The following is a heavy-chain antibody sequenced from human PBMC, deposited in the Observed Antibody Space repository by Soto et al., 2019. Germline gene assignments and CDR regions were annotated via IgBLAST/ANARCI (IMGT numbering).Heavy chain of an antibody. CDR1: GFTFSSYS. CDR3: ARVEQWLAYYYGMDV. J-gene: IGHJ6*02. V-gene: IGHV3-21*01. CDR2: ISSSSSYI. D-gene: IGHD6-19*01. Sequence: GGSLRLSCAASGFTFSSYSMNWVRQAPGNGLEWVSSISSSSSYIYYADSVKGRFTISRDNAKNSLYLQMNSLRAEDTAVYYCARVEQWLAYYYGMDVWGQGTTVTVS.